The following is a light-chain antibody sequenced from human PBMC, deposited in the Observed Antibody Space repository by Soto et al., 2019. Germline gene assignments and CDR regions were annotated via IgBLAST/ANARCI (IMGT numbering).Light chain of an antibody. CDR3: PQYINWWT. Sequence: EIVMTQSPATLSVSPGERATLSCRASQSVSSNLAWYQQKPGQPPRLLIYGASTRATGIPARFSGSGSGTEFTLTIGSLQSEDFAVYYCPQYINWWTFGQGTKVEIK. V-gene: IGKV3-15*01. J-gene: IGKJ1*01. CDR2: GAS. CDR1: QSVSSN.